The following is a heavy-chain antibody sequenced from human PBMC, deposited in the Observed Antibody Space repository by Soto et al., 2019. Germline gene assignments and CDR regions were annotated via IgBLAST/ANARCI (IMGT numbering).Heavy chain of an antibody. Sequence: SETLSLTCTVSGVSISSYYWSWIRQPPGKGLEWIGYIYYSGSTNYNPSLKSRVTISVDTSKNQFSLKLRSVTAADTAVYYCARDIEVAAMVTSRWFDPWGQGTLVTVS. CDR1: GVSISSYY. D-gene: IGHD5-18*01. V-gene: IGHV4-59*01. CDR3: ARDIEVAAMVTSRWFDP. CDR2: IYYSGST. J-gene: IGHJ5*02.